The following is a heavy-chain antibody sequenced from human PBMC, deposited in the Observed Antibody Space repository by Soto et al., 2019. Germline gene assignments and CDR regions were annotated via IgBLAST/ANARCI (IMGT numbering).Heavy chain of an antibody. V-gene: IGHV4-59*01. J-gene: IGHJ5*02. CDR1: GGSISSYY. CDR2: IYYSGST. CDR3: ARGHRYCSSTSCYDWFDP. Sequence: SETLSLTCTVSGGSISSYYWSWIRQPPGKGLEWIGYIYYSGSTNYNPSLKSRVTISVDTSKNQFSLKLSSVTAADTAVYYCARGHRYCSSTSCYDWFDPWGKGTLVTVSS. D-gene: IGHD2-2*01.